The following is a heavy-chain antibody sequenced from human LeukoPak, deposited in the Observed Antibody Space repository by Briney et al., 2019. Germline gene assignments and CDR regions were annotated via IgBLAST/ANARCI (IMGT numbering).Heavy chain of an antibody. CDR1: GFPFSSYE. D-gene: IGHD1-14*01. CDR3: ARGGRTSHYFDF. V-gene: IGHV3-48*03. CDR2: ISSGGTTK. Sequence: GGSLRLSCAASGFPFSSYEMNWVRQAPGKGLEWVSYISSGGTTKHYADSVKGRFTISRDNVRDPLHLQMDSLRAEDTAVYYCARGGRTSHYFDFWGQGTPVTVSS. J-gene: IGHJ4*02.